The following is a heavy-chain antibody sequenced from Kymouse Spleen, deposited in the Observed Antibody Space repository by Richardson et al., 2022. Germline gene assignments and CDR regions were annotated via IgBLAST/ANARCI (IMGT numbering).Heavy chain of an antibody. J-gene: IGHJ6*02. V-gene: IGHV4-34*01. Sequence: QVQLQQWGAGLLKPSETLSLTCAVYGGSFSGYYWSWIRQPPGKGLEWIGEINHSGSTNYNPSLKSRVTISVDTSKNQFSLKLSSVTAADTAVYYCASSFWSGYSGYYYYGMDVWGQGTTVTVSS. CDR3: ASSFWSGYSGYYYYGMDV. D-gene: IGHD3-3*01. CDR1: GGSFSGYY. CDR2: INHSGST.